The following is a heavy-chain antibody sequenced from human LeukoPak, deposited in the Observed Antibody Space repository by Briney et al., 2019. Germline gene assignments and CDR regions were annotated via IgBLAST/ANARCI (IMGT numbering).Heavy chain of an antibody. CDR2: ITGGGGST. CDR3: AKDGRSGAPFDR. CDR1: GFTVYNFA. Sequence: PGGSLRLSCVASGFTVYNFAMSWVRQAPGKGLEWVSLITGGGGSTDYADSVKGRFTISRDNSKNTLYLQMNSLGVEDTATYYCAKDGRSGAPFDRWGQGTVLTVSS. V-gene: IGHV3-23*01. J-gene: IGHJ4*02. D-gene: IGHD3-3*01.